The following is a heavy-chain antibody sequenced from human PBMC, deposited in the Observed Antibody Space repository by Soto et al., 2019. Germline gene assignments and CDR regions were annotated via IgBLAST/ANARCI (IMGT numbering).Heavy chain of an antibody. CDR2: IIPIFGTA. Sequence: SVKVSCKASRGTFSSYAISWVRQAPGQGLEWMGGIIPIFGTANYAQKFQGRVTITADESTSTAYMELSSLRSEDTAVYYCASWDRGAYSSSWYRGDYWGQGTLVTVSS. CDR1: RGTFSSYA. D-gene: IGHD6-13*01. J-gene: IGHJ4*02. V-gene: IGHV1-69*13. CDR3: ASWDRGAYSSSWYRGDY.